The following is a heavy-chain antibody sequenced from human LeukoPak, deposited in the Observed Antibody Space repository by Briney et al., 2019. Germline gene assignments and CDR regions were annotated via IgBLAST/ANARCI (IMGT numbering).Heavy chain of an antibody. CDR2: IKQDASEK. V-gene: IGHV3-7*01. J-gene: IGHJ4*02. D-gene: IGHD3-10*01. CDR1: GLTFSGYW. CDR3: ASYYYGSGTSLGY. Sequence: GGSLRLSCAVTGLTFSGYWVTWVRQAPGKGLEWVANIKQDASEKYYVESVKGRFAISRDNAKNSLYLQMNSLRAEDTAVYYCASYYYGSGTSLGYWGQGTLVTVSS.